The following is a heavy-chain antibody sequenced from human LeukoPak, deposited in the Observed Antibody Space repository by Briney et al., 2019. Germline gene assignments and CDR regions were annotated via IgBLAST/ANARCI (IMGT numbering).Heavy chain of an antibody. Sequence: GGSLRPSCAASGFTFSSYEMNWVRQAPGKGLEWVSYISSSGSTIYYADSVKGRFTISRDNAKNSLYLQMNSLRAEDTAVYYCQTYGSGSSSSYYWGQGTLVTVSS. CDR2: ISSSGSTI. V-gene: IGHV3-48*03. CDR3: QTYGSGSSSSYY. CDR1: GFTFSSYE. D-gene: IGHD3-10*01. J-gene: IGHJ4*02.